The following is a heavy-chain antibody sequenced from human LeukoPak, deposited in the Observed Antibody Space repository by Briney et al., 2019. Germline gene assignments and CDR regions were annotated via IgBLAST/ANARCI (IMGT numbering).Heavy chain of an antibody. CDR3: ASIFSSGYSYFDY. D-gene: IGHD5-18*01. J-gene: IGHJ4*02. Sequence: GGSLRLSCAASGFTFRSYPIHWVRQAPGKGLDWVAVISDDGNNPYYSDSLKGRFTISRDNSKNTIYLQMNSLRTEDTAVYYCASIFSSGYSYFDYWGQGTLVTVSS. CDR2: ISDDGNNP. V-gene: IGHV3-30-3*01. CDR1: GFTFRSYP.